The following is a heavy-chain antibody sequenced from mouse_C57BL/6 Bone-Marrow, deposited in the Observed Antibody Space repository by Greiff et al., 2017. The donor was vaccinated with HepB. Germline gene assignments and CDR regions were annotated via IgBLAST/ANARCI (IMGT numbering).Heavy chain of an antibody. CDR2: ISDGGSYT. D-gene: IGHD2-12*01. J-gene: IGHJ3*01. CDR3: ASDYDGRGAWFAY. V-gene: IGHV5-4*01. CDR1: GFTFSSYA. Sequence: EVQLVESGGGLVKPGGSLKLSCAASGFTFSSYAMSWVRQTPEKRLEWVATISDGGSYTYYPDNVQGRFTISRDNAKNNLYLQMSHLKSEDTAMYYCASDYDGRGAWFAYWGQGTLVTVSA.